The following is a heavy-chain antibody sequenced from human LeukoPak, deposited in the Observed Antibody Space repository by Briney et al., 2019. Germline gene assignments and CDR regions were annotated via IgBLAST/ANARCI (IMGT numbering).Heavy chain of an antibody. J-gene: IGHJ3*02. V-gene: IGHV4-30-4*01. CDR2: IYYSGYT. D-gene: IGHD2-2*01. CDR1: GGSIRSGDYY. CDR3: VRDIVVVPAAQGGTFDI. Sequence: SQTLSLTCNVSGGSIRSGDYYWSWIRRPPGKGLEWIVHIYYSGYTYYNPSLKSRVTISVDTSSNQFSLKLSSVTAADTAVYYCVRDIVVVPAAQGGTFDIWGQGTMVTVSS.